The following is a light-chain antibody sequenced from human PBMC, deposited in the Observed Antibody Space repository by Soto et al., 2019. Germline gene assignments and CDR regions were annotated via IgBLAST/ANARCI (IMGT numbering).Light chain of an antibody. J-gene: IGLJ1*01. V-gene: IGLV2-8*01. CDR3: SSYAGSNNFDV. Sequence: QSALTQPPSASGSPGQSVTISCTGTSSDVGGYNYVSWYQQHPGKAPKLMIYEVFKRPSGVPDRFSGSNSGNTASLTVSGLQAEDEADYYCSSYAGSNNFDVFGPGTKLTVL. CDR2: EVF. CDR1: SSDVGGYNY.